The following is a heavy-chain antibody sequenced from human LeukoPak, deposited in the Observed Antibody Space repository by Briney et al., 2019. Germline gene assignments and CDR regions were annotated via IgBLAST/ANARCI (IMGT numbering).Heavy chain of an antibody. CDR2: TNNDGSTT. V-gene: IGHV3-74*01. CDR1: RFIFSNSW. D-gene: IGHD7-27*01. J-gene: IGHJ3*02. Sequence: GGSLRLSCAASRFIFSNSWMHWVRHAPGKGLVWVSLTNNDGSTTGYADPVKGRFTISRDSARNTLYLQMDSLRADDTAMYYCVLGMSVNAFEIWGQGTMVTVSS. CDR3: VLGMSVNAFEI.